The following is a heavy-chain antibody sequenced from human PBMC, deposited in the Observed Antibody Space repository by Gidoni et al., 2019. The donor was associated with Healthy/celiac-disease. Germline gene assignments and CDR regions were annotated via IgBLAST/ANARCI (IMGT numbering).Heavy chain of an antibody. V-gene: IGHV4-59*01. D-gene: IGHD3-22*01. J-gene: IGHJ5*02. CDR2: IYYSGST. CDR1: GGSISSYY. CDR3: WFDP. Sequence: QVQLQESGPGLVKPSATLSLTCTVSGGSISSYYWSWIRQPPGKGLEWIGYIYYSGSTNYNPSLKSRVTISADTAVYYCARLNREVVYYDSSGYLDWFDPWGQGTLVTVSS.